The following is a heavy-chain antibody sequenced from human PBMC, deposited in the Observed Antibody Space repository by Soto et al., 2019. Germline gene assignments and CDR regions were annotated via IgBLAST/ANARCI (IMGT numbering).Heavy chain of an antibody. Sequence: SETLSLTCTVSGGSVSSGSYYWSWIRQPPGKGLEWIGYIYYSGSTNYNPSLKSRVTISVDTSKNQFSLKLSSVTAADTAVYYCAADEFEWEQYGMDVWGQGTTVTVSS. CDR3: AADEFEWEQYGMDV. V-gene: IGHV4-61*01. J-gene: IGHJ6*02. CDR2: IYYSGST. CDR1: GGSVSSGSYY. D-gene: IGHD1-26*01.